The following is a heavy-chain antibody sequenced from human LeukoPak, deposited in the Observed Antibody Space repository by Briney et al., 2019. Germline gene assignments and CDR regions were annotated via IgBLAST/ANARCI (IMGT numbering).Heavy chain of an antibody. CDR3: AKAGIYDYVWGSYLVD. D-gene: IGHD3-16*01. Sequence: GGSLRLSCAASGFTFSSYGMTWVRQAPGKGLEWVSYISSSSSTIYYADSVKGRFTISRDNAKNSLYLQLNSLRAEDTAVYYCAKAGIYDYVWGSYLVDWGQGTLVAVSS. CDR2: ISSSSSTI. V-gene: IGHV3-48*01. CDR1: GFTFSSYG. J-gene: IGHJ4*02.